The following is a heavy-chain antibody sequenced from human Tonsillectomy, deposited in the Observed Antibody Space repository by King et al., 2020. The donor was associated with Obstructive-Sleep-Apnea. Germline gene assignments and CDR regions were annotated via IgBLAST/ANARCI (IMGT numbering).Heavy chain of an antibody. CDR3: ARLVAATADYYYAC. CDR2: IFYNGAT. Sequence: VQLQESGPGLVKTSQTVSLTCSVSGVSVSSGDYYWSWIRQPPGKGLEWIGNIFYNGATSYNPSLKTRVSIAIDTFKNKFSLTVNSVSGPDTAVYYCARLVAATADYYYACWGQGTLVTVSS. J-gene: IGHJ4*02. CDR1: GVSVSSGDYY. D-gene: IGHD2-21*02. V-gene: IGHV4-30-4*01.